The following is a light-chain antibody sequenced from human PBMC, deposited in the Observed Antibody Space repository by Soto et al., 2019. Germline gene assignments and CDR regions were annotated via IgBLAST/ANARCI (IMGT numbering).Light chain of an antibody. J-gene: IGKJ2*01. V-gene: IGKV3-20*01. CDR1: QRVSSSY. CDR3: QQYGSSPLYT. Sequence: EIVLTQSPGTLSLSPGERATLSCRASQRVSSSYLAWYQQKPGQAPRLLIYGASSRATGIPDRFSGSGSRTDFTLTISRLEPEDFAVYYCQQYGSSPLYTFGQGTKLEIK. CDR2: GAS.